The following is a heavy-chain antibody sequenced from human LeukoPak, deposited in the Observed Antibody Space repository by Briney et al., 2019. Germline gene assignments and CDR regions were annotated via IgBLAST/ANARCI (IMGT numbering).Heavy chain of an antibody. Sequence: GGSLRLSCAASGFTFSSYSMNWVRQAPGKGLEWVSYISSSSSTIYYADSVKGRFTISRDNAKNSLYLQMNSLRAEDTAVYYCARLISSSWYRNAFDIWGQGTMVTVSS. J-gene: IGHJ3*02. CDR3: ARLISSSWYRNAFDI. D-gene: IGHD6-13*01. CDR2: ISSSSSTI. CDR1: GFTFSSYS. V-gene: IGHV3-48*04.